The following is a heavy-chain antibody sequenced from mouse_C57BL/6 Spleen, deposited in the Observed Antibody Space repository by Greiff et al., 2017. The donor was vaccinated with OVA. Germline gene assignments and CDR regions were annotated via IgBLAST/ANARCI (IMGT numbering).Heavy chain of an antibody. J-gene: IGHJ2*01. CDR1: GYTFTDYE. Sequence: LQESGAELVRPGASVTLSCKASGYTFTDYEMHWVKQTPVHGLEWIGAIAPETGGTAYNQKFKGKAILTADKSSSTAYMELRSLTSEDSAVYYCTRQLRRGSYYFDYWGQGTTLTVSS. V-gene: IGHV1-15*01. D-gene: IGHD1-1*01. CDR3: TRQLRRGSYYFDY. CDR2: IAPETGGT.